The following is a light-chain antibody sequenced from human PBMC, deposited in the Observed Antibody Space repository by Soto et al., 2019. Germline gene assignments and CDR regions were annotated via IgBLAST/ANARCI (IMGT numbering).Light chain of an antibody. CDR1: SSDVGGYNY. J-gene: IGLJ3*02. CDR3: SSYAGSNNLV. V-gene: IGLV2-8*01. CDR2: EVS. Sequence: HSALTQPPSASGSPGQSVTISCTGTSSDVGGYNYVSWYQQHPGKAPKLMIYEVSKRPSGVPDRFSGSKSGNTASLTVSGLQDEDEADYYCSSYAGSNNLVFGGGTKLTVL.